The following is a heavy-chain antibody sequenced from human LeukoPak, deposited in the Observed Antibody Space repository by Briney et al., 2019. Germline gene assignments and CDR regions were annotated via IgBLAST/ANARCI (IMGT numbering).Heavy chain of an antibody. Sequence: GRSLRLSCAASGFTFSSYWMHWVRQAPGKGLVWVSRINSDGSSTSYADSVKGRFTISRDNAKNTLYLQMNSLRAEDTAVYYCAREEDIVVVTAMVDYWGQGTLVTVSS. D-gene: IGHD2-21*02. CDR1: GFTFSSYW. J-gene: IGHJ4*02. CDR2: INSDGSST. V-gene: IGHV3-74*01. CDR3: AREEDIVVVTAMVDY.